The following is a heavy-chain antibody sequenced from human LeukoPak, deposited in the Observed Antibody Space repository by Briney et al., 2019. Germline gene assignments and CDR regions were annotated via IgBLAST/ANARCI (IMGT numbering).Heavy chain of an antibody. J-gene: IGHJ5*02. CDR3: ARTVAYDSSGYYYHRQAARVLDP. Sequence: SETLSLTCAVYGGSFSGYYWSWIRQPPGKGLEWIGEINHSGSTNYNPSLKSRVTISVDTSKNQFSLKLSSVTAADTAVYYCARTVAYDSSGYYYHRQAARVLDPWGQGTLVTVSS. CDR2: INHSGST. D-gene: IGHD3-22*01. CDR1: GGSFSGYY. V-gene: IGHV4-34*01.